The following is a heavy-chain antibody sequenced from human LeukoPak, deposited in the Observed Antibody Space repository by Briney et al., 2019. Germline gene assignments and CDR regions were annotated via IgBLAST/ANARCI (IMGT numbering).Heavy chain of an antibody. V-gene: IGHV1-3*01. CDR3: ARDLLIAAAGTDWDY. J-gene: IGHJ4*02. Sequence: ASVKVSCKASGYTFTSYDINWVRQATGQGLEWMGWINAGNGNTKYSQKFQGRVTITRDTSASTAYMELSSLRSEDTAVYYCARDLLIAAAGTDWDYWGQGTLVTVPS. CDR2: INAGNGNT. CDR1: GYTFTSYD. D-gene: IGHD6-13*01.